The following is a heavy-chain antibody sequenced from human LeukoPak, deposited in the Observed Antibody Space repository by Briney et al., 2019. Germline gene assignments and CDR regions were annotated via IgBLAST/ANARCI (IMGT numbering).Heavy chain of an antibody. CDR1: GYTFTSYD. J-gene: IGHJ4*02. CDR2: MNPYSGNT. V-gene: IGHV1-8*01. CDR3: ASSLYYYDSSAHGY. D-gene: IGHD3-22*01. Sequence: ASVKVSCKASGYTFTSYDINWVRQATGQGLEWMGWMNPYSGNTGYAQKFQGRVTMTRNTSISTAYMELSSLRSEDTAVYYCASSLYYYDSSAHGYWGQGTLVTVSS.